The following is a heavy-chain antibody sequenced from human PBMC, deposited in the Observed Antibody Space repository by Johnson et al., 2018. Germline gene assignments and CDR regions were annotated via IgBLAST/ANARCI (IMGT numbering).Heavy chain of an antibody. Sequence: QVQLQESGPGLVKPSETLSLTCAVSGASISSYYWSWIRQPPGKGLEWLGYIHDIGSINYTPSLKSRVTMSIDTSKNQFSLKLRSVTAAAPAVYYCARYYDILTGLYYMDVWGKGTTVIVSS. J-gene: IGHJ6*03. CDR2: IHDIGSI. CDR1: GASISSYY. V-gene: IGHV4-59*01. D-gene: IGHD3-9*01. CDR3: ARYYDILTGLYYMDV.